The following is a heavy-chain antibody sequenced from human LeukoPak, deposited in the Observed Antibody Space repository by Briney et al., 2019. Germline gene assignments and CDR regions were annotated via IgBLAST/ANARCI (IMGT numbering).Heavy chain of an antibody. J-gene: IGHJ3*02. CDR1: GYTFTGYY. V-gene: IGHV1-2*02. CDR2: INPNSGGT. D-gene: IGHD3-22*01. Sequence: GASVKVSCKASGYTFTGYYIHWVRQAPGQGLEWMGWINPNSGGTNYAQKFQGRVTMTRDTSISTADMELSRLRSDDTAVYYCARAGIWDYSDSSGYHNGAFDIWGQGTMVTVSS. CDR3: ARAGIWDYSDSSGYHNGAFDI.